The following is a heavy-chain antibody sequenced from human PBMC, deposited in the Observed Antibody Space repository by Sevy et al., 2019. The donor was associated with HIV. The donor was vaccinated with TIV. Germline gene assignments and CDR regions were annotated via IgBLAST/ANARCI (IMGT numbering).Heavy chain of an antibody. J-gene: IGHJ6*02. CDR2: IRSKAYGGTT. Sequence: GGSLRLSCTASGFTFGDYAMSWFRQAPGKGLEWVGFIRSKAYGGTTEYAASVKGRFTISRDDSKSIAYLQMNSLKTEYTAVYYCTRDRYFDWLPPGGMDVWGQGTTVTVSS. D-gene: IGHD3-9*01. CDR1: GFTFGDYA. V-gene: IGHV3-49*03. CDR3: TRDRYFDWLPPGGMDV.